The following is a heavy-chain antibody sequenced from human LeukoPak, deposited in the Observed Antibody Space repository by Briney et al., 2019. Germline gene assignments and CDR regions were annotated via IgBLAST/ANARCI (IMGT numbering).Heavy chain of an antibody. V-gene: IGHV3-21*01. J-gene: IGHJ3*02. D-gene: IGHD5-12*01. CDR1: GFTFRSYT. CDR3: ASGSGDAFDI. Sequence: PGGSLRLSCAASGFTFRSYTMNWVRQARGKGLEWVSSISSGSTYIYYTNSLKGRFTVSRDDAKNSLYLQMNSLRAEDTAVYYCASGSGDAFDIWGQGTVVTVSS. CDR2: ISSGSTYI.